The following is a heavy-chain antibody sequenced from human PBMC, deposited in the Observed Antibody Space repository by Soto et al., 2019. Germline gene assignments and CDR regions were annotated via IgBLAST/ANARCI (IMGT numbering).Heavy chain of an antibody. CDR2: IYPGDSDA. CDR1: GYGFSTYW. Sequence: EVQLVQSGAEVKKPGESLKISCKTSGYGFSTYWIGWVRQMPGKGLEWVGIIYPGDSDARYSPSFQGQVTISVDKSIGTAYLQWSSLKASDTAMYYCARHRAAGGMGTVYGAYWGQGTLVTVSS. V-gene: IGHV5-51*01. J-gene: IGHJ4*02. CDR3: ARHRAAGGMGTVYGAY. D-gene: IGHD3-16*01.